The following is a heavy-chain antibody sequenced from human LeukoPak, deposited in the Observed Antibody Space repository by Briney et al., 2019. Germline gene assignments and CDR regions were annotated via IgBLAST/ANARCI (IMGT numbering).Heavy chain of an antibody. Sequence: PSETLSLTCTVSGGSIRSHYWNWIRQPPGKRPEWIGYVGYSGSTIYDPSLDSRVTISVDTSKNQFSLKLNSVSAADTAVYYCARDRVESSGYYYYYGMDVWGQGTTVTVSS. CDR1: GGSIRSHY. J-gene: IGHJ6*02. V-gene: IGHV4-59*11. D-gene: IGHD3-22*01. CDR3: ARDRVESSGYYYYYGMDV. CDR2: VGYSGST.